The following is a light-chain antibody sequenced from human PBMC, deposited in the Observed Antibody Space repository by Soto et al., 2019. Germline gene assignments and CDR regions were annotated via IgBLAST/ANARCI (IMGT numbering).Light chain of an antibody. CDR3: AAWDGDLNAVV. CDR1: SSNIGSNT. CDR2: NNN. J-gene: IGLJ2*01. Sequence: QSVLTQPPSASETPGQRVIISCSGGSSNIGSNTVNWYQQVPGTAPKLLISNNNQRPSGVPDRFSGSKSGTSASLVISGLQSEDEADYYCAAWDGDLNAVVFGGGTQLTVL. V-gene: IGLV1-44*01.